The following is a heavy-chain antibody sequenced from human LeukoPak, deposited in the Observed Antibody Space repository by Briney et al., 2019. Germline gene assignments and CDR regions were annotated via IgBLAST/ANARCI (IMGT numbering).Heavy chain of an antibody. V-gene: IGHV3-48*04. CDR2: ISSSSSTI. CDR1: GFTFSSYS. Sequence: GGSLRLSCAASGFTFSSYSMNWVRQAPGKGLEWVSYISSSSSTIYYADSVKGRFTISRDNAENSLYLQMNSLRAEDTAVYYCASDEITMVRGVILAYYGMDVWGQGTTVTVSS. J-gene: IGHJ6*02. D-gene: IGHD3-10*01. CDR3: ASDEITMVRGVILAYYGMDV.